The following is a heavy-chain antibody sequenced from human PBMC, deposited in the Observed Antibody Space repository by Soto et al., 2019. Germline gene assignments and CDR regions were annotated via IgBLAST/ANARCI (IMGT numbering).Heavy chain of an antibody. J-gene: IGHJ5*02. Sequence: QVLLVQSGGEVRKPGASVNVSCKASGYKFTNYGIAWVRRAPGQRFEWMGWTSPYTGKTKYAERLQGRTTMTTDPATSTADMELRSLTSDDTAGYYWARRWASDWFDPWGQGTLVTVSS. CDR3: ARRWASDWFDP. V-gene: IGHV1-18*01. D-gene: IGHD1-26*01. CDR2: TSPYTGKT. CDR1: GYKFTNYG.